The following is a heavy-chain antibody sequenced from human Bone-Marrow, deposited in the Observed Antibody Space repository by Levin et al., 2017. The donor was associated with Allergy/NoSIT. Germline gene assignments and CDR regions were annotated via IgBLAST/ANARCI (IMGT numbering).Heavy chain of an antibody. CDR1: GLTFSGYW. D-gene: IGHD2-2*01. CDR2: IKPDGSEI. V-gene: IGHV3-7*01. Sequence: SGGSLRLSCAASGLTFSGYWMSWVRQAPGKGLEWVANIKPDGSEIFYVDSVKGRFTISRDDAKNSLYLQMNRLRAEDTAMYYCAREGTEGCRSTSCLGDYWGQGTLVTVSS. J-gene: IGHJ4*02. CDR3: AREGTEGCRSTSCLGDY.